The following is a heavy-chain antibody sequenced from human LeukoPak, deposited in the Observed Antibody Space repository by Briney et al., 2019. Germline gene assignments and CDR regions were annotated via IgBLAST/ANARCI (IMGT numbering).Heavy chain of an antibody. CDR3: VRRQVVGDAFDI. Sequence: GESLKISCKVSGYRFNIYWIGWVRQMPGKGLEWLGIIYPGDSDTRYSPSFQGQVTISADKSITTAYLQWSSLEASDTAMYYCVRRQVVGDAFDIWGQGTMVTVSS. D-gene: IGHD2-15*01. J-gene: IGHJ3*02. CDR2: IYPGDSDT. CDR1: GYRFNIYW. V-gene: IGHV5-51*01.